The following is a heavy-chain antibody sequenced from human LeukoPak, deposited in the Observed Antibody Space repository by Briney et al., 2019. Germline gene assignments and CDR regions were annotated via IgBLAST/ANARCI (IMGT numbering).Heavy chain of an antibody. CDR2: ISAYNGNT. Sequence: ASVKVSCKASGYTFTSYGIRWVRQAPGQGLEWMGWISAYNGNTNYAQKLQGRVTMTTDTSTSTAYMELRSLRSDDTAVYYCARLGSSWLYYYYYMDVWGKGTTVTVSS. D-gene: IGHD6-13*01. CDR1: GYTFTSYG. V-gene: IGHV1-18*01. CDR3: ARLGSSWLYYYYYMDV. J-gene: IGHJ6*03.